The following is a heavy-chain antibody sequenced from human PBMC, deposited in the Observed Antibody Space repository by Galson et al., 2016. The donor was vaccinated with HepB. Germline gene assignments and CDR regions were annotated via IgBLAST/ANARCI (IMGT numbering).Heavy chain of an antibody. V-gene: IGHV2-5*01. CDR3: AHRIGHWNDLFDP. CDR1: GFSLTTSGVG. J-gene: IGHJ5*02. Sequence: PALVKPTQTLTLTCSFSGFSLTTSGVGVGWIRQRPGRALEWLALVHWNNDNRFNPSLRSRLTVAKDTSKNLVILAGSNVDPEDTATYYCAHRIGHWNDLFDPCGQGVPVIVSS. D-gene: IGHD1-1*01. CDR2: VHWNNDN.